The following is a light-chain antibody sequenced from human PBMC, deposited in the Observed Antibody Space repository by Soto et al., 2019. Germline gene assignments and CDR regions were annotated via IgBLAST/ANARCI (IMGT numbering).Light chain of an antibody. J-gene: IGKJ4*01. CDR3: QQYGSSPHT. V-gene: IGKV3-20*01. CDR2: GAS. Sequence: EIVLTQSPGTLSLSPGEGATLSCRASQSVSSYLAWYQQKVGQAPRLLIYGASSRATGTPARFSGGGSGTDFTLTINRQEAEDFAVYFCQQYGSSPHTFGGGTKVEIK. CDR1: QSVSSY.